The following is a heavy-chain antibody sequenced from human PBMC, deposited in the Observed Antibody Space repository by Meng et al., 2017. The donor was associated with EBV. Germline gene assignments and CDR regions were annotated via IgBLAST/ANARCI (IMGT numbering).Heavy chain of an antibody. Sequence: GQMVESGSEGKRPGASVKVSFKASGYTFRNYAINWRRQVPGQGLEWMGWINTYSGKATFAQGFTGRFVFSLDTPVTTAHLQISGLKTEDSAVYYCARGVEENGSHYPFDSWGQGTLVTVSS. D-gene: IGHD1-1*01. CDR3: ARGVEENGSHYPFDS. V-gene: IGHV7-4-1*02. CDR1: GYTFRNYA. J-gene: IGHJ4*02. CDR2: INTYSGKA.